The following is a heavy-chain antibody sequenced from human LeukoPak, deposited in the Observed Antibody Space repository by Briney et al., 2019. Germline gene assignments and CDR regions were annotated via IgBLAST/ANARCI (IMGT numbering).Heavy chain of an antibody. D-gene: IGHD3-10*01. Sequence: GGSLRLSCAASGFTFSSYGMHWVRQAPGKGLEWVAVISYDGSNKYYADSVKGRFTISRDNSENTLYLQMNSLRAEDTAVYYCARAYYGSGSYSFDYWGQGTLVTVSS. V-gene: IGHV3-30*03. CDR3: ARAYYGSGSYSFDY. CDR2: ISYDGSNK. J-gene: IGHJ4*02. CDR1: GFTFSSYG.